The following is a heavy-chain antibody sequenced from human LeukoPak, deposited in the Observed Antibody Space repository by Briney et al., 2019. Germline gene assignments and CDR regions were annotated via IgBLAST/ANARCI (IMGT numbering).Heavy chain of an antibody. D-gene: IGHD1-26*01. Sequence: SVKVSCKASGFTFTSSAMQWVRQARGQRLEWIGWIVVGSGNTNYAQKFQERVTITRDMSTSTAYMELSSLRSEDTAVYYCAADPGLSGSLGGAFDIWGQGTMVTVSS. CDR3: AADPGLSGSLGGAFDI. CDR1: GFTFTSSA. V-gene: IGHV1-58*02. J-gene: IGHJ3*02. CDR2: IVVGSGNT.